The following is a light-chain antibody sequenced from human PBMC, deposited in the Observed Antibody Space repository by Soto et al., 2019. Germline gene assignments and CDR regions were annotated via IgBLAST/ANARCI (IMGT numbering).Light chain of an antibody. V-gene: IGLV2-8*01. Sequence: QSALTQPPSASGSPGQSVTSSCTGTSSDVGSYNQVSWYQQHPGKAPTLMIYEVSKRPPGVPDRFSGSKSGNTASLTVSGLQDEDEADYYCSSSAGINKFVVGTGTKLTVL. CDR2: EVS. J-gene: IGLJ1*01. CDR1: SSDVGSYNQ. CDR3: SSSAGINKFV.